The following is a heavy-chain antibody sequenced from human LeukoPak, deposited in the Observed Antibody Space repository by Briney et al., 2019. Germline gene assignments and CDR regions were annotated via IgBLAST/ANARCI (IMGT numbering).Heavy chain of an antibody. D-gene: IGHD3-16*01. Sequence: GGSLRLSCAASGFTFSSYGMHWVRQAPGKGLEWVAVISYDGSNKYYADSVKGRFTISRDNSKNTLYLQMNSLRAEDTAVYYCAKVGPGLDDYVWGSPYYFDYWGQGTLVTVSS. V-gene: IGHV3-30*18. CDR2: ISYDGSNK. CDR3: AKVGPGLDDYVWGSPYYFDY. J-gene: IGHJ4*02. CDR1: GFTFSSYG.